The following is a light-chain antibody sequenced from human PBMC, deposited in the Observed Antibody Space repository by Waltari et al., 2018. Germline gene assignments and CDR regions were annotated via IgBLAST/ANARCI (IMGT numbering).Light chain of an antibody. CDR1: PGISSY. CDR2: AAS. Sequence: AIRITQSPSSLSASTGDRVTITCRASPGISSYLAWYQQKPGKAPKLLIYAASTLQSGVPSRFSGSGSGTDFTLTISCLQSEDFATYYCQQYYSYPPLTFGGGTKVEIK. CDR3: QQYYSYPPLT. V-gene: IGKV1-8*01. J-gene: IGKJ4*01.